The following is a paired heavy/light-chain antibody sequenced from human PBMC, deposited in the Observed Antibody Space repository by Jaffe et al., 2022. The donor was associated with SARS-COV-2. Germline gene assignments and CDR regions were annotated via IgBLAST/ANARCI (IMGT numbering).Light chain of an antibody. V-gene: IGLV2-23*03. CDR2: EGS. J-gene: IGLJ2*01. CDR3: CSYADSSTFV. CDR1: SSDVGSYNL. Sequence: QSALTQPASVSGSPGQSITISCTGTSSDVGSYNLVSWYQQDPGKAPKLIIYEGSKRPSGVSNRFSASKSGNTASLTISGLQAEDEADYYCCSYADSSTFVFGGGTKLTVL.
Heavy chain of an antibody. D-gene: IGHD3-9*01. CDR2: IRQDGSEK. CDR1: GFTLSSYW. CDR3: ARDLPYYDILTGYGRGYGAFDI. V-gene: IGHV3-7*01. Sequence: EVQLVESGGGLVQPGGSLRLSCAASGFTLSSYWMSWVRQAPGKGLEWVANIRQDGSEKYYVDSVKGRFTISRDNAKNSLYLQMNSLRAEDTAVYYCARDLPYYDILTGYGRGYGAFDIWGHGTMVTVSS. J-gene: IGHJ3*02.